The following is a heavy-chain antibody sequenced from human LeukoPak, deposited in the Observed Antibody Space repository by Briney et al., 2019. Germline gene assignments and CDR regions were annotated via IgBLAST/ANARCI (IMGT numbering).Heavy chain of an antibody. V-gene: IGHV3-30*02. CDR3: TREQDREAAATVVGDY. CDR1: GFTFSSYG. D-gene: IGHD4-23*01. Sequence: GGSLRLSCAASGFTFSSYGMHWVRQAPGKGLEWVAFIRYDGSNKYYADSVKGRFTISRDNSKNTLYLQMNSLRAEDTAVYYCTREQDREAAATVVGDYWSQGTLVTVSS. J-gene: IGHJ4*02. CDR2: IRYDGSNK.